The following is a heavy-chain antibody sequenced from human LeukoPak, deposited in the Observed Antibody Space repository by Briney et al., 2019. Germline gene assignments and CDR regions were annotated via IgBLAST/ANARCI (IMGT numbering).Heavy chain of an antibody. J-gene: IGHJ4*02. CDR2: IIPIFDTA. D-gene: IGHD3-10*01. V-gene: IGHV1-69*13. Sequence: SVKVSRKASGGTFNNYAFSWVRQAPGQGLEWMGGIIPIFDTAHYAQKFQGRVTITADESTSTAYMELSSLRSEDTAVYYCARDATLLWFGETLGGNFDYWGQGTLVTVSS. CDR3: ARDATLLWFGETLGGNFDY. CDR1: GGTFNNYA.